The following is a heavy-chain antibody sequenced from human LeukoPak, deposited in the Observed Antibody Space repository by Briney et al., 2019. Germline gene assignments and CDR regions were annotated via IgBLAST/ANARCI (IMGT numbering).Heavy chain of an antibody. D-gene: IGHD3-16*01. CDR1: GFTVRSNF. Sequence: PGGSLRLFCADSGFTVRSNFLNCVRQAPGKGLEWVSDYADSVKGRFTISRDNSKNTPYLQMNSLRAEDTAVYYCARDLLGGGTFDIWGQGTMVTVSS. J-gene: IGHJ3*02. CDR3: ARDLLGGGTFDI. V-gene: IGHV3-53*01.